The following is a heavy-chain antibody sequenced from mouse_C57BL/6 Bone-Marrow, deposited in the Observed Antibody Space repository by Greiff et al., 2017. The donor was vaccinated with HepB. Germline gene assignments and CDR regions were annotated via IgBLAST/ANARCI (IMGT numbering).Heavy chain of an antibody. Sequence: VQLQQSDAELVKPGASVKISCTVSGYTFTDHTIHWLKQRPAQGLDWIGYIYPSDGSTKYTEKFKGKATLTADKSSSTAYMQLNILTSEDAAVYGGALLGLRSRWYFDVWGTGTTVTVSS. CDR1: GYTFTDHT. CDR2: IYPSDGST. D-gene: IGHD2-2*01. J-gene: IGHJ1*03. V-gene: IGHV1-78*01. CDR3: ALLGLRSRWYFDV.